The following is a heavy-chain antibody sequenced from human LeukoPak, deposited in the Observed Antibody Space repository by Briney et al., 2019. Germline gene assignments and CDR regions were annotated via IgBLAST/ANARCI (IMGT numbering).Heavy chain of an antibody. CDR3: AKGDCSGGSCYNFDY. D-gene: IGHD2-15*01. CDR1: GFTFSSYA. V-gene: IGHV3-23*01. Sequence: GGSLRLSCAASGFTFSSYAMSWVRQAPGKGLEWVSAISGSGGSTYYADSVKGRFTISRDNSKNALYLQMNSLRAEDTAVYYCAKGDCSGGSCYNFDYWGQGTLVTVSS. J-gene: IGHJ4*02. CDR2: ISGSGGST.